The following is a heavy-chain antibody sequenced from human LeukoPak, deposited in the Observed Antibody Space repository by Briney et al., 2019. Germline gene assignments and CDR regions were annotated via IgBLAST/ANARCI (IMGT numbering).Heavy chain of an antibody. CDR3: ARGRHSAFDI. V-gene: IGHV6-1*01. CDR1: GDIVFANGVA. J-gene: IGHJ3*02. CDR2: TYYESKWYI. Sequence: SQTLSLTCAISGDIVFANGVAWNWIRQSPSSGLEWLGRTYYESKWYIDYAGSVKSRIIVNLDTSTNHFSLQLDSVTPEDTAVYFCARGRHSAFDIWGQGTLVTVSP.